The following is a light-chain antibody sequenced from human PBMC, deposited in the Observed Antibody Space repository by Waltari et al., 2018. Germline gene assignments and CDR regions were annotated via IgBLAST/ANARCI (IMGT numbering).Light chain of an antibody. Sequence: QSALTQPASVSGSPGQSITIPCTGTGSDVGCYHHVHWYQHPPGKAPKLMIYEVSNRPSGVSNRFSGSKSGNTASLTISGLQAEDEADYYCSSYTSSTYLVFGGGTKLTVL. J-gene: IGLJ2*01. CDR2: EVS. V-gene: IGLV2-14*01. CDR3: SSYTSSTYLV. CDR1: GSDVGCYHH.